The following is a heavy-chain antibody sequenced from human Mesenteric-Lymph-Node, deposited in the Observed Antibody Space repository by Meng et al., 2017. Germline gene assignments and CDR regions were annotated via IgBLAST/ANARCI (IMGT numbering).Heavy chain of an antibody. CDR1: GYSFTNYW. D-gene: IGHD3-10*01. CDR3: VRHEYYDGSGTYASYYLDN. J-gene: IGHJ4*02. CDR2: IYPADSAS. Sequence: GESLKIPCKGSGYSFTNYWIGWVRQMPGKGLEWMGIIYPADSASRYSPSFQGQVTFSADKSINPAYLQWSSLKASDSAMYYCVRHEYYDGSGTYASYYLDNWGQGTLVTVSS. V-gene: IGHV5-51*01.